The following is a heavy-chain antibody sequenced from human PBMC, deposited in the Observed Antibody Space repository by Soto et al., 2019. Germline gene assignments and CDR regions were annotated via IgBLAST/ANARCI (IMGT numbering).Heavy chain of an antibody. Sequence: QVQLVQSGAEVKKPGSSVKVSCKASGGTFSSYAISWVRQAPGQGLEWMGGIIPNFGTANYAQKFQGRVTITADESTSTAYMELSSLRSEDTAVYYCARSRYCSSTSCYARSTHYFDYWGQGTLVTVSS. J-gene: IGHJ4*02. V-gene: IGHV1-69*01. D-gene: IGHD2-2*01. CDR2: IIPNFGTA. CDR1: GGTFSSYA. CDR3: ARSRYCSSTSCYARSTHYFDY.